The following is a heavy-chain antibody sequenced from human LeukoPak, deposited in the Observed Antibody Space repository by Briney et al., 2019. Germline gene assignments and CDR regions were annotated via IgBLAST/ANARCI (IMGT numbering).Heavy chain of an antibody. CDR2: ICGSCANT. CDR3: ARDVGVVMFDY. D-gene: IGHD3-10*01. Sequence: SGGSLRLSCAASGFTFDNYTMAWVRQAPWKGLEWVSTICGSCANTHYADSVKGRFTISRDNSKNMLYLQMSSLRAEDTAVYFCARDVGVVMFDYWGQGTLVTVSS. V-gene: IGHV3-23*01. J-gene: IGHJ4*02. CDR1: GFTFDNYT.